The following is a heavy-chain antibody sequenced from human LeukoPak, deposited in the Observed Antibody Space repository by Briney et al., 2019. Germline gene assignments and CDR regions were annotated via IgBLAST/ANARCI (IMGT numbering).Heavy chain of an antibody. D-gene: IGHD1-14*01. CDR1: GFTFSSYG. J-gene: IGHJ6*02. CDR3: AKAEGGYYYYGMDV. Sequence: GSLRLSCAASGFTFSSYGMHWVRQAPGKGLEWVAVISYDGSNKYYADSVQGRFTISRDNSKNTLYLQMNSLRAEDTAVYYCAKAEGGYYYYGMDVWGQGTTVTVSS. CDR2: ISYDGSNK. V-gene: IGHV3-30*18.